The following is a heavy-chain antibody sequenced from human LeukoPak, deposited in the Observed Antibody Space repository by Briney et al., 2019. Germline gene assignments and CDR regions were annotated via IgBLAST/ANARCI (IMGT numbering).Heavy chain of an antibody. CDR1: GFTFCYYL. Sequence: GGALMLACAASGFTFCYYLMTWVRQPPGKVLEWVATINRDGREKNDVQGLKGRFNICREKAKKSLYLQMNRLRVDDTALYYCAKNGRLLEYRGQGTLVTVSS. D-gene: IGHD1-1*01. CDR3: AKNGRLLEY. V-gene: IGHV3-7*02. J-gene: IGHJ4*02. CDR2: INRDGREK.